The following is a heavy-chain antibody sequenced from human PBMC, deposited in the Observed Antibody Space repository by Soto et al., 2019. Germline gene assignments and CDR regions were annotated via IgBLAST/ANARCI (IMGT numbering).Heavy chain of an antibody. Sequence: QVQLVESGGGVVQPGRSLRRSCAASGFTFSSYGMHWVRQAPGKGLEWVAVISYDGSNKYYADSVKGRFTISRDNSKNTLYLQTNSLRAEDTAVYYCAKSEYSSSWWYYYGMDVWGQGTTVTVSS. D-gene: IGHD6-13*01. CDR1: GFTFSSYG. V-gene: IGHV3-30*18. CDR3: AKSEYSSSWWYYYGMDV. J-gene: IGHJ6*02. CDR2: ISYDGSNK.